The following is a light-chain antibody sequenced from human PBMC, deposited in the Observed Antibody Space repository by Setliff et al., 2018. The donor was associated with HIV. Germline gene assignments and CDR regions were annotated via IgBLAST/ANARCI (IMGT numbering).Light chain of an antibody. CDR1: NSDIGSHDY. J-gene: IGLJ1*01. Sequence: QSALTQPASVSGSPGQSITISCSGTNSDIGSHDYVSWYQQHPGKAPKPIIFSVTYRPSGVSDRFSGSKSGNTASLTISGLQPEDEADYYCASHRDTNTLEVFGTGTKVTVL. V-gene: IGLV2-14*03. CDR3: ASHRDTNTLEV. CDR2: SVT.